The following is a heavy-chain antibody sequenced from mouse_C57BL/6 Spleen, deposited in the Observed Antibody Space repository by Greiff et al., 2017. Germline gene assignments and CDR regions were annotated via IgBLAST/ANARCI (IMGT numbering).Heavy chain of an antibody. V-gene: IGHV5-17*01. CDR3: ARNYGSSPFAY. D-gene: IGHD1-1*01. Sequence: EVMLVESGGGLVKPGGSLKLSCAASGFTFSDYGMHWVRQAPEKGLEWVAYISSGSSTIYYADTVKGRFTISRDNAKNTLFLQMDSLRSEDTAMYYCARNYGSSPFAYWGQGTLVTVSA. J-gene: IGHJ3*01. CDR2: ISSGSSTI. CDR1: GFTFSDYG.